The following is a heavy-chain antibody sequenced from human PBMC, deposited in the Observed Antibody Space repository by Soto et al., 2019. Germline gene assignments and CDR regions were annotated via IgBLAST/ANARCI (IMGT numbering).Heavy chain of an antibody. Sequence: QVQLVESGGGVVQPGRSLRLSCAASGFTFSSYGMHWVRQAPGTGLEWVAVISYDGSNKYYADSVKGRFTISRDNSKNTLYLQMNSLRAEDTAVYYCAKDLTARPHYYGMDVWGQGTTVTVSS. D-gene: IGHD6-6*01. CDR1: GFTFSSYG. CDR3: AKDLTARPHYYGMDV. V-gene: IGHV3-30*18. CDR2: ISYDGSNK. J-gene: IGHJ6*02.